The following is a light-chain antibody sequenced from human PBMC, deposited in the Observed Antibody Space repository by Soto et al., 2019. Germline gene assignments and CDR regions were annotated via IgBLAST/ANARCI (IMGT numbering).Light chain of an antibody. CDR3: QLYRNVVLT. CDR1: EDVSDY. V-gene: IGKV1-33*01. CDR2: DVS. Sequence: DIKMTQSPSSLSASVGDRVTLTCQASEDVSDYVNWYQQKPGRAPKLLIYDVSKLETGVSSRFSGSGSGTHFTFTIRDLQPEDFATYYCQLYRNVVLTFGGGTRVDI. J-gene: IGKJ4*01.